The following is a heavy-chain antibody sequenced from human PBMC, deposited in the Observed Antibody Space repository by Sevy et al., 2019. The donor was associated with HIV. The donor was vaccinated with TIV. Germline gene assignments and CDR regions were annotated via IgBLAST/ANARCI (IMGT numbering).Heavy chain of an antibody. CDR3: XKGIXXSXXYXXXX. Sequence: GGSLRLSXAXXXXXXDDXXMXXVXQAPGKGLEWVSGISWNSGSXGYADSVKGRFTISRDNAKNSLYLQMNSLRAEDXALYXCXKGIXXSXXYXXXXXGQGTLVTVSS. V-gene: IGHV3-9*01. D-gene: IGHD6-13*01. CDR2: ISWNSGSX. J-gene: IGHJ5*02. CDR1: XXXXDDXX.